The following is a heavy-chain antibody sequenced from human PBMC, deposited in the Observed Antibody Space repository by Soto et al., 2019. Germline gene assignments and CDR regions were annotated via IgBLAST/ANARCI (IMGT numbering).Heavy chain of an antibody. V-gene: IGHV3-30*18. CDR2: ISYDGSNK. CDR3: AKVGAARPTHYYYYGMDV. D-gene: IGHD6-6*01. CDR1: GVTFSSYG. J-gene: IGHJ6*02. Sequence: PGGSLRLSCAASGVTFSSYGMHWVRQAPGKGLEWVAVISYDGSNKYYADSVKGRFTISRDNSKNTLYLQMNSLRAEDTAVYYCAKVGAARPTHYYYYGMDVWGQGTTVTVSS.